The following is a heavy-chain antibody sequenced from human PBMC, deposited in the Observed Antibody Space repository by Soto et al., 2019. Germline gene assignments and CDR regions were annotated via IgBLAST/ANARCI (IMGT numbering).Heavy chain of an antibody. V-gene: IGHV1-8*01. J-gene: IGHJ6*03. CDR3: ARAPFTMFTYLDV. CDR2: MNPNSGNT. D-gene: IGHD3-10*02. CDR1: GYTFTSFD. Sequence: QVQLVQSGAEVKKPGASVKVSCKASGYTFTSFDIHWVRQAPGQGLEWMGWMNPNSGNTDYAQKFQGRVTMTRNTSIITASMELSSLTSEDTAVYYCARAPFTMFTYLDVWGKGTTVTVSS.